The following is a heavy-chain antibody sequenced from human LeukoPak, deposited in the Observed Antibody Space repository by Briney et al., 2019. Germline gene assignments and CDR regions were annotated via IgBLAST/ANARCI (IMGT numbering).Heavy chain of an antibody. Sequence: SETLSLTCAVYGGSFSGYYWSWIRQPPGKGLEWIGEINHSGSTNYNPSLKSRVTISVDTSKNQFSLKLSSVTAADTAVYYCARRVDGSGRQIRYIDYWAREPWSPSPQ. CDR3: ARRVDGSGRQIRYIDY. V-gene: IGHV4-34*01. CDR1: GGSFSGYY. CDR2: INHSGST. J-gene: IGHJ4*02. D-gene: IGHD3-10*01.